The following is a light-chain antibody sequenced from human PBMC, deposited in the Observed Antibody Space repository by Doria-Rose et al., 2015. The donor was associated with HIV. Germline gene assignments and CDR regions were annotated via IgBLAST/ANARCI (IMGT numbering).Light chain of an antibody. Sequence: TQSPETLSVSPGESATLSCRASRSVSTDLAWYQHKPGQAPRLLIWGASTRATGIPARFSGSGSGTEFTLTISSLQSEDFAIYFCHQYNNWPTFGQGTRLEIK. J-gene: IGKJ5*01. CDR3: HQYNNWPT. CDR1: RSVSTD. V-gene: IGKV3-15*01. CDR2: GAS.